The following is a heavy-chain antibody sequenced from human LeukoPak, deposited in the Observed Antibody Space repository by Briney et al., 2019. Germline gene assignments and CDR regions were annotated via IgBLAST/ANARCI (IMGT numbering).Heavy chain of an antibody. D-gene: IGHD2-2*01. Sequence: GGSLRLSCAASGFTFSSYAMHWVRQAPGKGLECVSAISSNGGSTYYANSVKGRFTISRDNSKNTLYLQMGSLRAEDMAVYYCARGGSGYCSSTSCFGFDYWGQGTLVTVSS. CDR2: ISSNGGST. V-gene: IGHV3-64*01. CDR1: GFTFSSYA. J-gene: IGHJ4*02. CDR3: ARGGSGYCSSTSCFGFDY.